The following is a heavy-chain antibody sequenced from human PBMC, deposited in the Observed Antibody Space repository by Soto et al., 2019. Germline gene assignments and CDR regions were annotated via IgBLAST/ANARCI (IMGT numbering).Heavy chain of an antibody. CDR1: GYTXTSYA. V-gene: IGHV1-3*01. Sequence: SXKVSFKASGYTXTSYAMHLVRQAPGQSLEWMGWINAGNCNTKYSQKFQGRVTITRDTSAITAYMELSRLISEDTAVYYCASQMTTNGMDVWGQGTTGTVSS. J-gene: IGHJ6*02. CDR3: ASQMTTNGMDV. D-gene: IGHD4-17*01. CDR2: INAGNCNT.